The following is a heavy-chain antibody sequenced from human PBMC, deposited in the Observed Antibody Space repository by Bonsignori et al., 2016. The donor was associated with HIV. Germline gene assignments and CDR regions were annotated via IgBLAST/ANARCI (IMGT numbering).Heavy chain of an antibody. J-gene: IGHJ6*03. D-gene: IGHD3-16*01. Sequence: WIRQPPGKGLEWVSYISSSGSTIYYADSVKGRFTISRDNAKNSLYLQMNSLRAEDTAVYYCARDKGGMVPLYYMDVWGKGTTVTVSS. CDR2: ISSSGSTI. CDR3: ARDKGGMVPLYYMDV. V-gene: IGHV3-11*01.